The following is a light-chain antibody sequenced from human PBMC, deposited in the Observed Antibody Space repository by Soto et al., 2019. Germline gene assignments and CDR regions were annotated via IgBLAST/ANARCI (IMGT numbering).Light chain of an antibody. Sequence: IVLTQSPATLSLSPGERATLSCRASQSVRTSLAWYQQKPDQAPRLLIYDASNRATGIPARFSGSGSGTDFTLTISRLEPEDFAVYYCQQRSDWPVTFGPGTKVDNK. V-gene: IGKV3-11*01. J-gene: IGKJ3*01. CDR3: QQRSDWPVT. CDR2: DAS. CDR1: QSVRTS.